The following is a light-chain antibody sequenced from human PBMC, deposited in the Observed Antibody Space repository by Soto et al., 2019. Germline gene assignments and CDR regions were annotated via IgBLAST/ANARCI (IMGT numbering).Light chain of an antibody. CDR3: QQYGSSLFT. CDR1: QSVSSSY. J-gene: IGKJ4*01. CDR2: GAS. Sequence: EVVLTQSPGTLSLSPGERATLSCRASQSVSSSYLAWYQQKPGQAPRLLIYGASSRATGIPDRFTGSGYGTDFTLTISRLEPEDRAVYYCQQYGSSLFTFGGGTKVEIK. V-gene: IGKV3-20*01.